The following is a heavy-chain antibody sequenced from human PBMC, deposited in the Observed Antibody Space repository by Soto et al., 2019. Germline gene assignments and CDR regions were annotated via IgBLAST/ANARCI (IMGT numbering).Heavy chain of an antibody. J-gene: IGHJ5*02. CDR1: GFTFSEYS. CDR2: ISSDGDIT. D-gene: IGHD3-9*01. Sequence: GGSLRLSCSASGFTFSEYSMHWVRQAPGKGQQYVSTISSDGDITYYADSVKGRFTISRDNSKNTLYLQMNSLRPEDTAVYYCVKVSTFYDILTGYYSTNFFDPWGQGTLVTVSS. CDR3: VKVSTFYDILTGYYSTNFFDP. V-gene: IGHV3-64D*06.